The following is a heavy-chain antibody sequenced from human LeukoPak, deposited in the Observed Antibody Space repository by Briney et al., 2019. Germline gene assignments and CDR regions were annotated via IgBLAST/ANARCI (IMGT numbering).Heavy chain of an antibody. CDR2: IYYSGST. V-gene: IGHV4-30-4*01. J-gene: IGHJ4*02. CDR3: ASTNLVVPAAIPFDY. Sequence: SETLSLTCTVSGGCISSGDYYWSWIRQPPGKGLEWIGYIYYSGSTYYNPSLKSRVTISVDTSKNQFSLKLSSVTAADTAVYYCASTNLVVPAAIPFDYWGQGTLVTVSS. D-gene: IGHD2-2*01. CDR1: GGCISSGDYY.